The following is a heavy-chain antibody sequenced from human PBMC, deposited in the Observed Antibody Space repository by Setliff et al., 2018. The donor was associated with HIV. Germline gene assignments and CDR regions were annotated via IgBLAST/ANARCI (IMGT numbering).Heavy chain of an antibody. V-gene: IGHV1-46*01. D-gene: IGHD6-13*01. CDR3: ARFSSSWPYYFDY. CDR1: GYTFTNYY. Sequence: ASVKVSCKASGYTFTNYYMHWVRQAPGQGLEWTGMINPRGGSTNYAQMFQGRVTMTRDASTTTAYMEVNRLTSDDTAVYYCARFSSSWPYYFDYWGQGMLVTVSS. CDR2: INPRGGST. J-gene: IGHJ4*02.